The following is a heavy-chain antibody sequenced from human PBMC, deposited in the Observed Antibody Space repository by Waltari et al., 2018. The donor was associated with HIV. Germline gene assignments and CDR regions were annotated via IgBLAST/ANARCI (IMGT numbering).Heavy chain of an antibody. V-gene: IGHV3-30-3*01. D-gene: IGHD2-2*01. CDR3: ARDPQYCSSTSCSYYFDY. J-gene: IGHJ4*02. Sequence: QVQLVESGGGVVQPGRSLRLSCAASGFTFSTNDMHWVRQSPGKGLEWVAVISYDGSNKYYADSVKGRFTISRDNSKNTLYLQMNSLRAEDTAVYYCARDPQYCSSTSCSYYFDYWGQGTLVTVSS. CDR1: GFTFSTND. CDR2: ISYDGSNK.